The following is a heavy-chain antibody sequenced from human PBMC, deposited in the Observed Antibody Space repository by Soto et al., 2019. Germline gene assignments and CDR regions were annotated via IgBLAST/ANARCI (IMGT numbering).Heavy chain of an antibody. J-gene: IGHJ6*02. CDR1: GFTFSSYA. V-gene: IGHV3-23*01. D-gene: IGHD5-12*01. CDR2: ISGSGGST. Sequence: LRFSCAASGFTFSSYAMSWVRQAPGKGLEWVSAISGSGGSTYYADSVKGRFTISRDNSKNTLYLQMNSLRAEDTAVYYCSKDRIVATILSYYYYGMDVWGQGTTVTVSS. CDR3: SKDRIVATILSYYYYGMDV.